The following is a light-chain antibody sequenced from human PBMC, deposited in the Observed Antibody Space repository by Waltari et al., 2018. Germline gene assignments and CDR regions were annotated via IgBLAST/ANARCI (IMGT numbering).Light chain of an antibody. CDR2: GAS. Sequence: DMVLTQSPGPLSLSTGKRATLSCSASQGVSSSYLAWYQKKPGQAPRLLIYGASSRATGIPDMCSGSGSGTDFTLTISSLEPEDFAVYYCQQYRDFPFPFGQGTKLEI. CDR1: QGVSSSY. J-gene: IGKJ2*01. V-gene: IGKV3-20*01. CDR3: QQYRDFPFP.